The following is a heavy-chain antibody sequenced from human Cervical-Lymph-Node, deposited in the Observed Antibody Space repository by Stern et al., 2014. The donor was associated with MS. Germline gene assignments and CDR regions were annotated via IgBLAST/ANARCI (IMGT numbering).Heavy chain of an antibody. J-gene: IGHJ4*02. CDR1: GYNFTSYW. CDR2: IYPGASDT. CDR3: ARHCAKREQXXXYY. D-gene: IGHD6-19*01. Sequence: EVQLVESGAEVKKPGESLKISCKGSGYNFTSYWIGWGRQMPGKGLEWMGIIYPGASDTRYSPSFQGQVTISADKSISTAYLQWSSLKASDTAMYYCARHCAKREQXXXYYWGQGTLVTVSS. V-gene: IGHV5-51*01.